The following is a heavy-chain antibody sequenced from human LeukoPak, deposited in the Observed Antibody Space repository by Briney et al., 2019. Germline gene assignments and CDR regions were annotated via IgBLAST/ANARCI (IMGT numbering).Heavy chain of an antibody. CDR2: IRYDGSNK. Sequence: GGSLRLSCAASGFTFSGYDMHWVRQAPGKGLEWVAFIRYDGSNKYYTDSVKGRFTISRDNSKNTLYLQMNSLRPEDTAVYYCAKASAIDYWGQGTLVTGSS. J-gene: IGHJ4*02. CDR1: GFTFSGYD. V-gene: IGHV3-30*02. CDR3: AKASAIDY.